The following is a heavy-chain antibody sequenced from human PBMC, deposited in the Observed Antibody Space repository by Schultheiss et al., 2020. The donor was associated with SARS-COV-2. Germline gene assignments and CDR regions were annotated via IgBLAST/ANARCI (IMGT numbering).Heavy chain of an antibody. CDR2: IGTAGDP. D-gene: IGHD3-22*01. CDR3: ASPGLRYDSSGYYPANFDY. CDR1: GFTFTTYD. J-gene: IGHJ4*02. Sequence: GGSLRLSCAASGFTFTTYDMHWVRQATGKGLEWVSAIGTAGDPSYPGSVKGRFTISRENAKNSLYLQMNSLRAEDTAVYYCASPGLRYDSSGYYPANFDYWGQGTLVTVSS. V-gene: IGHV3-13*05.